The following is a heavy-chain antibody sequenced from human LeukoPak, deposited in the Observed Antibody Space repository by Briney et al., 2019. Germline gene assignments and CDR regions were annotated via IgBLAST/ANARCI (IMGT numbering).Heavy chain of an antibody. V-gene: IGHV1-8*03. D-gene: IGHD1-26*01. Sequence: ASVKVSCKASGYTFTSYDINWVRRATGQGLEWMGWMNPNSGNTGYAQKFQGRVTITRNTSISTAYMELSSLRSEDTAVYYCARDLGSYYFDYWGQGTLVTVSS. CDR1: GYTFTSYD. J-gene: IGHJ4*02. CDR2: MNPNSGNT. CDR3: ARDLGSYYFDY.